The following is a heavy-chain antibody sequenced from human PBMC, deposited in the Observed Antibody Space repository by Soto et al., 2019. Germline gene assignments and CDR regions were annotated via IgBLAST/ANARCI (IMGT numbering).Heavy chain of an antibody. CDR3: AKDLYYYDTRGAFDI. J-gene: IGHJ3*02. V-gene: IGHV3-9*01. D-gene: IGHD3-22*01. CDR2: ISWNSGSI. Sequence: EVQLVESGGGLVQPGRSLRLSCAASGFTFDDYAMHWVRQAPGKGLEWVSGISWNSGSIGYGDSGKGRCTIARDNAKNPLYLQMNSLRADDTALYDCAKDLYYYDTRGAFDIWGQGTMVTVSS. CDR1: GFTFDDYA.